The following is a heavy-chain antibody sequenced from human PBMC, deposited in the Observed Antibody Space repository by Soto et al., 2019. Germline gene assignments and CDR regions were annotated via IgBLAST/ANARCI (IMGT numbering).Heavy chain of an antibody. Sequence: SETLSLTCTVSGGSISSYYWSWFRQPPGKGLEWIGYIYYSGSTNYNPSLKSRVTISVDTSKNQFSLKLSSVTAADTAVYYCARCYGYEDLYFDYSGQGTLVIVSA. CDR2: IYYSGST. CDR1: GGSISSYY. V-gene: IGHV4-59*01. CDR3: ARCYGYEDLYFDY. J-gene: IGHJ4*02. D-gene: IGHD5-12*01.